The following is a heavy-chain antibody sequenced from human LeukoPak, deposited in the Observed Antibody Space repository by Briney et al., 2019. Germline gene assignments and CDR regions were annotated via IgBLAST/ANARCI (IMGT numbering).Heavy chain of an antibody. V-gene: IGHV4-31*11. CDR1: GGSISSGGYY. CDR3: ARDHGSGYHSLVSGYFDY. CDR2: IYYSGST. D-gene: IGHD3-22*01. Sequence: PSETLSLTCAVSGGSISSGGYYWSWIRQHPGKGLEWIGYIYYSGSTYYNPSLKSRVTISVDTSKNQFSLKLSSVTAADTAVYYCARDHGSGYHSLVSGYFDYWGQGTLVTVSS. J-gene: IGHJ4*02.